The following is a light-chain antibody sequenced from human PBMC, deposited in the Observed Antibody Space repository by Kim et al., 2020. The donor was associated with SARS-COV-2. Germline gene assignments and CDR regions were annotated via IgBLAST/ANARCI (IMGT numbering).Light chain of an antibody. V-gene: IGLV2-14*03. Sequence: QSALTQPASVSGSPGQSITISCTGTNGDVGGYNYVSWYQQHPGKVPKLIIYDVSKRPAGVSNRFSASKSGISASLTISGLQAEDEADYYCHSYRSSNTWVFGGGTQLTVL. CDR1: NGDVGGYNY. J-gene: IGLJ3*02. CDR3: HSYRSSNTWV. CDR2: DVS.